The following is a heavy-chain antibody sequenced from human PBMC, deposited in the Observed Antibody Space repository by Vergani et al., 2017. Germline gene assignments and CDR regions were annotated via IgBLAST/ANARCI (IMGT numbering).Heavy chain of an antibody. CDR3: ARVDDSSEGPGSVDY. CDR2: IYYSGST. D-gene: IGHD3-22*01. Sequence: QVQLQESGPGLVKPSETLSLTCTVSGGYISSYYWSWIRQPPGKGLEWIGYIYYSGSTNYNPSLKSRVTISVDTSKNQFSLKLSSVTAADTAVYYCARVDDSSEGPGSVDYWGQGTLVTVSS. V-gene: IGHV4-59*01. J-gene: IGHJ4*02. CDR1: GGYISSYY.